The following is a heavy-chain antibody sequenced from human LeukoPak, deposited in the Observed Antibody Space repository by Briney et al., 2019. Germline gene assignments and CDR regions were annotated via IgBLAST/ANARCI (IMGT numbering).Heavy chain of an antibody. CDR3: ARDLDHSSANY. V-gene: IGHV1-18*01. D-gene: IGHD6-19*01. Sequence: ASVKVSCKASGYTFTSYGISWVRQAPGQGLEWMGWISAYNGNTNYAQKLQGRVTMTTDTSTSTVYMELSSLRSEDTAVYYCARDLDHSSANYWGQGTLVTVSS. J-gene: IGHJ4*02. CDR2: ISAYNGNT. CDR1: GYTFTSYG.